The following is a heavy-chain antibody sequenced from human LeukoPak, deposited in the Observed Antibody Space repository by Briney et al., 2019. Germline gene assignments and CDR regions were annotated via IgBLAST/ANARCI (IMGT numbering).Heavy chain of an antibody. J-gene: IGHJ3*02. CDR1: GFTFSSYG. Sequence: PGGSLRLSCAASGFTFSSYGMHWVRQAPGKGLEWVAFIRYDGSNKYYADSVKGRFTISRDNSKNTLYLQMNSLRAEDTAVYYCAKGGNIQRWSPDAFDIWGQGTMVTVSS. V-gene: IGHV3-30*02. CDR2: IRYDGSNK. CDR3: AKGGNIQRWSPDAFDI. D-gene: IGHD5-18*01.